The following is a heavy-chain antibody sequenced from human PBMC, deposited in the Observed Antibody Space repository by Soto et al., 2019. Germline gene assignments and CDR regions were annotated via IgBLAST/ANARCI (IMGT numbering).Heavy chain of an antibody. V-gene: IGHV1-18*01. CDR1: GYTFTSYG. CDR3: ARGNWQLVLGIWFDP. CDR2: ISAYNGNT. D-gene: IGHD6-6*01. Sequence: ASVKVSCKASGYTFTSYGISWVRQAPGQGLEWMGWISAYNGNTNYAQKLQGRVTMTTDTSTSTAYMELRSLTSDDTAVYYCARGNWQLVLGIWFDPRGQGTLVTVPA. J-gene: IGHJ5*02.